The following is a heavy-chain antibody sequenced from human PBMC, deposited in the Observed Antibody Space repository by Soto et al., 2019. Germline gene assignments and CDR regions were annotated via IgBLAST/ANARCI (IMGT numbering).Heavy chain of an antibody. Sequence: PGVSLRLSCAASGFTFSSYGMHWVRQAPGKGLEWVAVISYDGSNKYYADSVKGRFTISRDNSKNTLYLQMNSLRAEDTAVYYCAKDRYYDFWSGFSNGFDYWGQGTLVTVS. CDR2: ISYDGSNK. J-gene: IGHJ4*02. CDR3: AKDRYYDFWSGFSNGFDY. CDR1: GFTFSSYG. V-gene: IGHV3-30*18. D-gene: IGHD3-3*01.